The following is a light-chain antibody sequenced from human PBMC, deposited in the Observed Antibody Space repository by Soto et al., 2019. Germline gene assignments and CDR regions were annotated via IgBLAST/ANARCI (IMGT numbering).Light chain of an antibody. J-gene: IGKJ1*01. V-gene: IGKV2D-29*01. CDR2: GVS. CDR1: QSLVFSDGKTY. Sequence: DIVMTQTPLSLSVTPGQPASISCKSSQSLVFSDGKTYFYWYLQKPGQPPQLLIHGVSTRFSGVTDRFRGSGSGTDLTLPISRVEAEHVGGYCCVQPVQHPWTFGQATKVEVK. CDR3: VQPVQHPWT.